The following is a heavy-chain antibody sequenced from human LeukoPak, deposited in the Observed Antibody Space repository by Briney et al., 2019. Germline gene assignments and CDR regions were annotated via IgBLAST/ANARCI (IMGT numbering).Heavy chain of an antibody. CDR3: ARDSRSGYDYYFDC. Sequence: PSETLSLTCTVSGGSISSYYWSWIRQPPGKGLEWIGYIYYSGSTNYNPSLKSRVTISVDTSKNQFSLKLSSVTAADTAVYYCARDSRSGYDYYFDCWGQGTLVTVSS. V-gene: IGHV4-59*01. D-gene: IGHD5-12*01. CDR1: GGSISSYY. J-gene: IGHJ4*02. CDR2: IYYSGST.